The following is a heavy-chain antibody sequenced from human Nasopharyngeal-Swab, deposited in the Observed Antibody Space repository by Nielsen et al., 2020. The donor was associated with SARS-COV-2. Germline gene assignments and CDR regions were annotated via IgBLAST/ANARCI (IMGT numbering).Heavy chain of an antibody. Sequence: SETLSLTCTVSGGSISSSSYYWGWIRQPPGKGLEWIGSIYYSGSTYYKPSLKSRVTISVDTSKNQFSLKLSSVTAADTAVYYCAATSVLRFLEWLNNWFDPWCQGTLVTVSS. CDR1: GGSISSSSYY. J-gene: IGHJ5*02. V-gene: IGHV4-39*01. D-gene: IGHD3-3*01. CDR2: IYYSGST. CDR3: AATSVLRFLEWLNNWFDP.